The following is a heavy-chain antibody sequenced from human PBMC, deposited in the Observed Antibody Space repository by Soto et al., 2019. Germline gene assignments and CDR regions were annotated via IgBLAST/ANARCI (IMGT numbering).Heavy chain of an antibody. D-gene: IGHD3-16*01. Sequence: SETLSLTCTVSGGSISSYYWSWIRQPPGKGLEWIGAIYYSGTTNYNPPLQSRVTISVDTSKNQFSLKMSSVTAADTAVYFCARQAGAFGYYMDVWGKGPTVTVSS. CDR1: GGSISSYY. J-gene: IGHJ6*03. CDR2: IYYSGTT. V-gene: IGHV4-59*08. CDR3: ARQAGAFGYYMDV.